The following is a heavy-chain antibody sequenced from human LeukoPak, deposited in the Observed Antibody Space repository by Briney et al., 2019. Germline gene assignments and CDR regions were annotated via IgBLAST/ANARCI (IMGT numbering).Heavy chain of an antibody. V-gene: IGHV1-2*02. CDR3: ARGYALYSGRYIDFDY. Sequence: ASVKVSCKASGYTFTGHYMHWVRQAPGQGLEWMGWINPNNGGTNYAQKFQGRVTMTRDTSISTTYMELSRLRSDDTAVYYCARGYALYSGRYIDFDYWGQGTLVTVSS. D-gene: IGHD1-26*01. CDR2: INPNNGGT. CDR1: GYTFTGHY. J-gene: IGHJ4*02.